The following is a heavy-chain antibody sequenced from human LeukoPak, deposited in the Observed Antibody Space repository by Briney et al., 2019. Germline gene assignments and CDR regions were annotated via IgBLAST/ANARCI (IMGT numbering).Heavy chain of an antibody. CDR2: ISGSGSTR. CDR3: AKELSPVRDY. V-gene: IGHV3-23*01. J-gene: IGHJ4*02. D-gene: IGHD3-10*01. CDR1: GFIFSSYA. Sequence: GGSLRLSCAASGFIFSSYALSWVRQAPGKGLEWVSTISGSGSTRHSADFVKGRFTISRDNSKNTLYLQMNSLRAEDTAVYYCAKELSPVRDYWGEGTLVSVFS.